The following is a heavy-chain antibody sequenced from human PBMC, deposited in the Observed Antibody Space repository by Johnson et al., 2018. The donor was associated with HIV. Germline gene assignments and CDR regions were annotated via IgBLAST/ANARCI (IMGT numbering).Heavy chain of an antibody. CDR3: TTGVFHAFDM. V-gene: IGHV3-74*02. Sequence: VQLVESGGGLVKPGGSLRLSCAASGFIFSDAWMSWVRQAPGKGPVWVSRIVSDVSSAIYTDSVTGRFTISRDNTKNTVYLQMNSLRAEDTAVYYCTTGVFHAFDMWGQGTMVTVSS. CDR1: GFIFSDAW. CDR2: IVSDVSSA. J-gene: IGHJ3*02. D-gene: IGHD3-10*01.